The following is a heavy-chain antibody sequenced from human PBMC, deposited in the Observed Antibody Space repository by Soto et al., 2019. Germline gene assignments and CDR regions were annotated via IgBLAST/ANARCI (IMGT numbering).Heavy chain of an antibody. CDR3: AREVLGMAITPPFEDAFDS. J-gene: IGHJ3*02. D-gene: IGHD1-20*01. CDR2: ISAYNGNI. Sequence: ASVKVSCKASGYTFTSYGISWVRQAPGQGLEWMGWISAYNGNINYAQKLQGRVTMTTDTSTSTAYMELRSLRSDDTAVYYCAREVLGMAITPPFEDAFDSWGQATRVTVSS. V-gene: IGHV1-18*01. CDR1: GYTFTSYG.